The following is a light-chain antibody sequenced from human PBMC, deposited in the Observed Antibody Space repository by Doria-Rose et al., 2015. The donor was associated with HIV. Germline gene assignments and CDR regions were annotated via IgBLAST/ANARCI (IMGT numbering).Light chain of an antibody. J-gene: IGKJ1*01. CDR3: HQYGTSWT. V-gene: IGKV3-20*01. Sequence: TQSPGTLSLSPGERATLSCRASQRFSSTYLAWYQQKPGQAPSLLIYDGSTRATGIPGRFSASGSETDFTLTINRLEPEDFALYYCHQYGTSWTFGQGTKVEI. CDR1: QRFSSTY. CDR2: DGS.